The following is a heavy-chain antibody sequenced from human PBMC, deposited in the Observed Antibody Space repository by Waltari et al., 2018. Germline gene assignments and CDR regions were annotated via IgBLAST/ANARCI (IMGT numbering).Heavy chain of an antibody. Sequence: EVQLVESGGGLVQPGGSLRLSCAASGFTFNNHWMHWVRQAPGKGLLWVSRINTDGSGSSYADSVKGRFTISRDNAMKTLYLQMDSLRAEDTGVYYCVRARLRYFDYWGQGALVTVSS. CDR2: INTDGSGS. D-gene: IGHD4-17*01. V-gene: IGHV3-74*01. CDR3: VRARLRYFDY. J-gene: IGHJ4*02. CDR1: GFTFNNHW.